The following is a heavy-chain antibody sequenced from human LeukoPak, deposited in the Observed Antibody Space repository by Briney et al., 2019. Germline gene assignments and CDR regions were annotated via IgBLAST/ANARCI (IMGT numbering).Heavy chain of an antibody. V-gene: IGHV4-59*08. J-gene: IGHJ3*02. CDR1: GGSISSYY. CDR3: ARSRGVPGVDAFDI. CDR2: IYYTGST. Sequence: SETLSLTCTVSGGSISSYYWSWIRQPPGKGVEWFGCIYYTGSTNYNPSLKSRVTISVDTSKNQFSLKLSSVTAADTTVYYCARSRGVPGVDAFDIWGQGTMVTVSS. D-gene: IGHD6-13*01.